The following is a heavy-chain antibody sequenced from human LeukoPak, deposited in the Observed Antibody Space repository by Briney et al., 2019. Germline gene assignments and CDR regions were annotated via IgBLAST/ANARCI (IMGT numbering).Heavy chain of an antibody. CDR3: ARGYYDLLTGHVVTYYFDY. V-gene: IGHV1-3*01. CDR1: GYTFTNYA. Sequence: ASVKVSCKASGYTFTNYAVHWVRQAPGQRLEWMGWINAGNGKTNYSQKFQVRVTPTRDTSASTVYMELSSLRSEDTAVYYCARGYYDLLTGHVVTYYFDYWGQGTLVTVSS. CDR2: INAGNGKT. D-gene: IGHD3-9*01. J-gene: IGHJ4*02.